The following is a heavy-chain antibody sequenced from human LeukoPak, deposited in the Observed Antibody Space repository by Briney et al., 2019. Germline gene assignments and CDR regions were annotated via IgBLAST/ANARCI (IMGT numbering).Heavy chain of an antibody. Sequence: SSETLSLTCAVYGGSFSGYYWSWIRQPPGKGLEWIGEINHSGSTNYNPSLKSRVTISVDTSKNQFSLKLSSVTAADTAVYYCARAHYYYGMDDWGQGTTVTVSS. CDR3: ARAHYYYGMDD. V-gene: IGHV4-34*01. CDR2: INHSGST. J-gene: IGHJ6*02. CDR1: GGSFSGYY.